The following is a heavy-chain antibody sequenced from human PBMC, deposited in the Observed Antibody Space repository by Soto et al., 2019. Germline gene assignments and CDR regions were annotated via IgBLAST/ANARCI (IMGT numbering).Heavy chain of an antibody. CDR1: GYTFTGYY. CDR2: INPNSGGT. V-gene: IGHV1-2*02. J-gene: IGHJ4*02. CDR3: ARGGPYYYDSSGYHQDY. D-gene: IGHD3-22*01. Sequence: GASGKVSCKASGYTFTGYYMHWVRQAPGQGLEWMGWINPNSGGTNYAQKFQGRVTMTRDTSISTAYMELSRLRSDDTAVYYCARGGPYYYDSSGYHQDYWGQGTLVTVSS.